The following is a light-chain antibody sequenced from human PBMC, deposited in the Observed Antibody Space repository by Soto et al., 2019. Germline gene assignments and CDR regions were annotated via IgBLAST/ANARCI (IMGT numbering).Light chain of an antibody. CDR1: QSVSSY. V-gene: IGKV3-11*01. Sequence: EIVFTQSPATLSLSPGERATLSCRASQSVSSYLAWYQQKPGQAPRLLIHDASNRATGIPARFSGSGSGTDFTLTISSLEPEDFAVYYCQQRSNWPPVTFGPGTKVDIK. CDR3: QQRSNWPPVT. J-gene: IGKJ3*01. CDR2: DAS.